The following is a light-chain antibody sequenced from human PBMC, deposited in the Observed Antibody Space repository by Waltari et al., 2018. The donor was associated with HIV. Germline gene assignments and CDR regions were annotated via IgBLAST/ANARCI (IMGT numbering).Light chain of an antibody. J-gene: IGKJ3*01. Sequence: EIVMTQSPATMSVSTGARATRSCRASQSVTSNLAWYQQKPGQAPRLLIYAASTSATGIPARFSGSGSGTEFTLTISSLQSEDFAVYYCQQYDSRPLFSFGPGTKVDIK. CDR1: QSVTSN. V-gene: IGKV3-15*01. CDR2: AAS. CDR3: QQYDSRPLFS.